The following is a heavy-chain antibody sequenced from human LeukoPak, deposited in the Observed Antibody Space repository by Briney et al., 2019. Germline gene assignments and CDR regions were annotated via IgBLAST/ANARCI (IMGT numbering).Heavy chain of an antibody. Sequence: SETLSLTCAVYGGSISSYYWSWIRQPPGKGLEWIGYIYYSGSTNHNPSLKSRVTISVDTSKNQFSLKLSSLTAADTAVYYCARVPDSNYPYYFDYWGQGTLVTVSS. D-gene: IGHD4-11*01. CDR2: IYYSGST. CDR1: GGSISSYY. CDR3: ARVPDSNYPYYFDY. V-gene: IGHV4-59*01. J-gene: IGHJ4*02.